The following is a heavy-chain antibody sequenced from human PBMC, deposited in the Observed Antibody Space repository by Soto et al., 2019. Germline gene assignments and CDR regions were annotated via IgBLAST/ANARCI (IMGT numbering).Heavy chain of an antibody. CDR3: ARDRQYSQFWSGYQNEGPYNMDV. CDR1: GGSFSCYY. Sequence: SATRSLTWPVYGGSFSCYYWTWIRQAPGKGLGWIGEINHSGGTNYNSSLKSRVIISVDTSKNQFSLILYSVTAADTAVYFCARDRQYSQFWSGYQNEGPYNMDVWGQGTTVTVSS. CDR2: INHSGGT. J-gene: IGHJ6*02. V-gene: IGHV4-34*01. D-gene: IGHD3-3*02.